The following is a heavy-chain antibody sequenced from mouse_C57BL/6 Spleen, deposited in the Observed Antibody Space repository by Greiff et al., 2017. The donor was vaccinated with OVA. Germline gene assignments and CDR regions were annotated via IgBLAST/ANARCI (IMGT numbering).Heavy chain of an antibody. J-gene: IGHJ4*01. CDR1: GYAFSSSW. V-gene: IGHV1-82*01. CDR2: IYPGDGDT. CDR3: ARGSYCYGSSYEDMDY. D-gene: IGHD1-1*01. Sequence: QVQLQQSGPELVKPGASVKLSCKASGYAFSSSWMNWVKQRPGQGLEWIGRIYPGDGDTNYNGKFKGKATLTADKSSSTAYMQLSSLTSEDSAVYVGARGSYCYGSSYEDMDYWGQGTSVTVSS.